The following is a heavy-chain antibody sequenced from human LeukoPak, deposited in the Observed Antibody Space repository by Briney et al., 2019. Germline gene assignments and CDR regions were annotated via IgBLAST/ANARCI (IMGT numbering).Heavy chain of an antibody. Sequence: SETLSLTCTVSGGSISSGSYYWSWIRQPAGKGLEWLGRIYTSGSTNYNPSLKSRVTISVDTSKNQFSLKLSSVTAADTAVYYCARDLDSSGWYLEWGQGTLVTVSS. CDR2: IYTSGST. D-gene: IGHD6-19*01. J-gene: IGHJ4*02. CDR1: GGSISSGSYY. CDR3: ARDLDSSGWYLE. V-gene: IGHV4-61*02.